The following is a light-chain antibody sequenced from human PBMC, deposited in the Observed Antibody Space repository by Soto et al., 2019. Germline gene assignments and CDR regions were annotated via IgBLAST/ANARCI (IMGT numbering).Light chain of an antibody. CDR3: QQYDNWPWT. V-gene: IGKV3-15*01. CDR2: GAS. CDR1: QSISDT. J-gene: IGKJ1*01. Sequence: EIVMTQFPATLSVSPWGRATLSCRASQSISDTLAWYQQKPGQAPRLLIQGASTRAPGFPARVSGSGSGTDFTLTISSLQSEDFAVYDCQQYDNWPWTFGQGTKVDIK.